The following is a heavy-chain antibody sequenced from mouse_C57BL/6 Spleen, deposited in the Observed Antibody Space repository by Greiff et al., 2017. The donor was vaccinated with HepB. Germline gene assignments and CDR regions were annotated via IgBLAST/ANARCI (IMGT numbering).Heavy chain of an antibody. V-gene: IGHV1-42*01. Sequence: VQLQQSGPELVKPGASVKISCKASGYSFTGYYMNWVKQSPEKSLEWIGEINPSTGGTTYNQKFKAKATLTVDKSSSTAYMQLKSLTSEDSAVYYCARGFYYYGSSYRYFDVWGTGTTVTVSS. CDR2: INPSTGGT. D-gene: IGHD1-1*01. J-gene: IGHJ1*03. CDR1: GYSFTGYY. CDR3: ARGFYYYGSSYRYFDV.